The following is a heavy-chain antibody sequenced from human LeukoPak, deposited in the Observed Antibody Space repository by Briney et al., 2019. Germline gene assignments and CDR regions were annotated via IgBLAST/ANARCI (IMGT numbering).Heavy chain of an antibody. CDR1: YYAISRGHY. V-gene: IGHV4-38-2*02. CDR3: ARDVGYSYGPAGY. D-gene: IGHD5-18*01. CDR2: IYRDGDA. Sequence: SETLSLICTVSYYAISRGHYWGWVRQPPGKGLEWITSIYRDGDATYNPSLKSRVSSSVDTSKNQFSLKLSSVTAADTAMYFCARDVGYSYGPAGYWGQGTLVTVSS. J-gene: IGHJ4*02.